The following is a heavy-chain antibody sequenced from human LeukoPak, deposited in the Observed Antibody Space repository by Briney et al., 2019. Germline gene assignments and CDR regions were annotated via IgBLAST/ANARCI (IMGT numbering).Heavy chain of an antibody. CDR2: INPKSSGT. J-gene: IGHJ4*02. CDR3: AREYSSSSGRLFDY. V-gene: IGHV1-2*02. CDR1: GYTFTGYY. Sequence: ASVKVSCKASGYTFTGYYMHWVRQAPGQGLEWMGWINPKSSGTNYAQKFQGRVTMTRDTSISTAYMELSGLRSDDTAVYYCAREYSSSSGRLFDYWGPGTLSPSPQ. D-gene: IGHD6-6*01.